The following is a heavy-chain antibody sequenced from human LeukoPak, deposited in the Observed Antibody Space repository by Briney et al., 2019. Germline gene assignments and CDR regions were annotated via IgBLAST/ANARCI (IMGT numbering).Heavy chain of an antibody. CDR2: ISYDGSNR. V-gene: IGHV3-30*18. CDR3: AKDLVDTAMEYYFDY. Sequence: GRSLRLSCAASGFTFSGYGMHWVRRAPGKGLEWVAVISYDGSNRYYADSVKGRFTISRDNSKNTLYLQMNSLRAEDTAVYYCAKDLVDTAMEYYFDYWDQGTLVTVSS. D-gene: IGHD5-18*01. CDR1: GFTFSGYG. J-gene: IGHJ4*01.